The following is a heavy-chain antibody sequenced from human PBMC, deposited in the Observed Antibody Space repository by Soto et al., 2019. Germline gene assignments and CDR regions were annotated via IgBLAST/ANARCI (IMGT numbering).Heavy chain of an antibody. CDR1: GGTISRGGYY. CDR3: ARTGERWILGYYFDY. CDR2: IYYSGST. Sequence: QVHLQESGPGLVKPSQTPSLTCTVAGGTISRGGYYWSWIRQHPGKGLEWIGYIYYSGSTYYNPSLKSRVTISVDTSKNQFSLKLSSVTAADTAVYYCARTGERWILGYYFDYWGQGTLVTVSS. D-gene: IGHD2-2*03. V-gene: IGHV4-31*03. J-gene: IGHJ4*02.